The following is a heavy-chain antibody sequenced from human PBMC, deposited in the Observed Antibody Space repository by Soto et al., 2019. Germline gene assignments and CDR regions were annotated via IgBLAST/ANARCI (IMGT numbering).Heavy chain of an antibody. D-gene: IGHD3-22*01. CDR2: IIPIFGTA. J-gene: IGHJ4*02. Sequence: SVKVSCKASGGTFSSYAISWVRQAPGQGLEWMGGIIPIFGTANYAQKFQGRVTITADESTSTAYMELSSLRSEDTAVYYCARDSPSGSNYYDSSGYYFDYWGQGTLVTVS. V-gene: IGHV1-69*13. CDR1: GGTFSSYA. CDR3: ARDSPSGSNYYDSSGYYFDY.